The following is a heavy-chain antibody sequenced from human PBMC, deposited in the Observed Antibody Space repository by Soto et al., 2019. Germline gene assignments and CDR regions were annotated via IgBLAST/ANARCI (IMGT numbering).Heavy chain of an antibody. D-gene: IGHD1-1*01. CDR3: AKGGPERFEF. V-gene: IGHV3-74*01. Sequence: GCLIRYRYGPWFIFRTYRMHCVPQAPGDGPVWVPRMNPEETKTHHPDSVRCRFTISRHNAKKTLYLQMNSLRPEDTPLYYCAKGGPERFEFWGQGTLVTVSS. CDR1: WFIFRTYR. CDR2: MNPEETKT. J-gene: IGHJ4*02.